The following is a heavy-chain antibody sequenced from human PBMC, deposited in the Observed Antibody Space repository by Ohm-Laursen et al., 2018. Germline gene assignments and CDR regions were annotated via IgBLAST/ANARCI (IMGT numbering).Heavy chain of an antibody. CDR1: GFTFSNYA. CDR2: SSSTGSSI. V-gene: IGHV3-11*01. Sequence: GSLRLSCAASGFTFSNYAMNWVRQAPGMGLECISYSSSTGSSIYYADSVKGRFTISRDNAKNSLYLQMNTLRADDTAVYYCARVIYSYGFYYYGMDVWGQGTTVTVSS. J-gene: IGHJ6*02. D-gene: IGHD5-18*01. CDR3: ARVIYSYGFYYYGMDV.